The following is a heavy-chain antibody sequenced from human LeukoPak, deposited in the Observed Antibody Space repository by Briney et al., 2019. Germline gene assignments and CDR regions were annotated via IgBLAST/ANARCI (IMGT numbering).Heavy chain of an antibody. V-gene: IGHV3-7*01. CDR2: IKQDGSEK. CDR3: ARDSSSWYYYDSSGYDAFDI. D-gene: IGHD3-22*01. Sequence: AGGSLRLSCAASGFTFSSYWMSWVRQAPGKGLEWVANIKQDGSEKYYVDSVKGRFTLSRDNAKNSLYLQMNSLRAEDTAVYYCARDSSSWYYYDSSGYDAFDIWGQGTMVTVSS. CDR1: GFTFSSYW. J-gene: IGHJ3*02.